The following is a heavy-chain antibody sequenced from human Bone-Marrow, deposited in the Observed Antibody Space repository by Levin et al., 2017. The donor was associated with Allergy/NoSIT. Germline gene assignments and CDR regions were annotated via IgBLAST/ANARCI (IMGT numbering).Heavy chain of an antibody. Sequence: LSLTCAASGFTFSSYAMHWVRQAPGKGLEYVSAITSDGDSTYYANSVKGRFTISRDNSKNTLYRQMGSLRAEDMAVYYCARVRSGSYRYGMDVWGQGTTVTVSS. CDR1: GFTFSSYA. CDR3: ARVRSGSYRYGMDV. V-gene: IGHV3-64*01. CDR2: ITSDGDST. J-gene: IGHJ6*02. D-gene: IGHD1-26*01.